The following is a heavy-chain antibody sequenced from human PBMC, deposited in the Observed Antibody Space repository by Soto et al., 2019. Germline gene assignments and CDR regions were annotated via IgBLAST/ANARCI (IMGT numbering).Heavy chain of an antibody. CDR3: AKGPPYYDILTGYYAHFDY. Sequence: AALRLRCAASGFTFSGDGIHWVRQAPRKGLVWVSRINTDGSATTYADSVKGQFTISRDNSKNTLYLQMNSLRAEDTAVYYCAKGPPYYDILTGYYAHFDYWGQGTLVTVSS. CDR2: INTDGSAT. J-gene: IGHJ4*02. V-gene: IGHV3-74*01. D-gene: IGHD3-9*01. CDR1: GFTFSGDG.